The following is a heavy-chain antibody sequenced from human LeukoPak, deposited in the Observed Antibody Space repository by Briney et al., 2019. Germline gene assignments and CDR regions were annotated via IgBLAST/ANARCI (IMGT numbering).Heavy chain of an antibody. CDR1: GFTLRSEW. CDR2: IKPDGSAT. CDR3: AKDIYGSGSNWFDP. Sequence: GGSLRLSCAASGFTLRSEWMSWLRQTPEKGLEWVANIKPDGSATAYVDSVKGRFTISRGNAKNSLYLQMNSLRAEDTALYYCAKDIYGSGSNWFDPWGQGTLVTVSS. J-gene: IGHJ5*02. D-gene: IGHD3-10*01. V-gene: IGHV3-7*03.